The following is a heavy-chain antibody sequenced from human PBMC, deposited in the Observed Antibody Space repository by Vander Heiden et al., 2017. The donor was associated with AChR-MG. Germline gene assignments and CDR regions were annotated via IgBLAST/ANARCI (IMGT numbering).Heavy chain of an antibody. V-gene: IGHV4-4*07. Sequence: QVQLQESGPGLVKPSETLSLTCTVSGGSIRSYYWSWIRQPAGKGLEWIGRIYTSGSTNYNPSLKSRVTMSVDTSKNQFSLKLSSVTAADTAVYYCARDRIAVAGTSWERNWFDPWGQGTLVTVSS. J-gene: IGHJ5*02. CDR1: GGSIRSYY. CDR3: ARDRIAVAGTSWERNWFDP. D-gene: IGHD6-19*01. CDR2: IYTSGST.